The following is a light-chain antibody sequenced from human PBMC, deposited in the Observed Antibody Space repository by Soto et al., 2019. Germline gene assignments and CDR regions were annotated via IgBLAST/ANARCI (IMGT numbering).Light chain of an antibody. J-gene: IGKJ4*01. CDR3: QEYDVVPLT. CDR1: QDIRNY. V-gene: IGKV1-27*01. Sequence: DIPMTQSPSSLSASVGDRVTITCRASQDIRNYLAWYQQKPGKVPELLIYAASTFHSGVPSRFSGSGYGTYFTLPITNLQPEDVATYYCQEYDVVPLTFGGGTKVEIK. CDR2: AAS.